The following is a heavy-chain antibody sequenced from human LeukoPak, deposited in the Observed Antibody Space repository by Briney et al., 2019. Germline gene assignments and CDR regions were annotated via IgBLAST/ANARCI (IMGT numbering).Heavy chain of an antibody. D-gene: IGHD4-17*01. V-gene: IGHV3-64*01. CDR2: ISSNGGST. CDR1: GFTFSNYS. CDR3: ASSEDYGEFRYYYGMDV. Sequence: GGSLRLSCVASGFTFSNYSMHWVRQAPGKGLEYVSAISSNGGSTYYANSVKGRFTISRDNSKNTLYLQMGSLRAEDMAVYYCASSEDYGEFRYYYGMDVWGQGTTVTVSS. J-gene: IGHJ6*02.